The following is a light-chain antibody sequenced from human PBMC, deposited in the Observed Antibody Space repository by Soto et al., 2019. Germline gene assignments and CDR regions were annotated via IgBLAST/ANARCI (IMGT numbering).Light chain of an antibody. CDR1: QSVSSN. Sequence: EIVMTQSPATLSVSPGERATLSCRASQSVSSNLAWYQQKPGQAPRLLIYGASTRATGIPARFSGSGSGTEFTLTISSLQSEDFAVYYCQQYEKWPPSITFGQGTRLEI. CDR2: GAS. V-gene: IGKV3-15*01. J-gene: IGKJ5*01. CDR3: QQYEKWPPSIT.